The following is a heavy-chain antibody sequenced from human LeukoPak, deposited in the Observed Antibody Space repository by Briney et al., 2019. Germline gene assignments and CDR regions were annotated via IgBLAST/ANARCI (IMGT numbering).Heavy chain of an antibody. D-gene: IGHD3-3*01. CDR3: TRKTYDFWRRFVP. CDR1: GGSISSYY. CDR2: PFHSGSP. J-gene: IGHJ5*02. Sequence: SETLSLTCTVSGGSISSYYWSWIRQPPGKRREWIASPFHSGSPFYNPSLQSRVTISLHTSKTQISLKLSSVTAATTPVYFCTRKTYDFWRRFVPWGQGTLVTVSS. V-gene: IGHV4-59*08.